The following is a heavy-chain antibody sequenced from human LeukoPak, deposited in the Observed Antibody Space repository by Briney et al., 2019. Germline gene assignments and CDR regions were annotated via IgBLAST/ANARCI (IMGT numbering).Heavy chain of an antibody. V-gene: IGHV6-1*01. CDR2: TYYRSKLSN. CDR3: ASSESGGYLFAY. D-gene: IGHD3-22*01. Sequence: SQTLSLTCAISGDSVSSNSATWNWIRQSQSRGLEWLVRTYYRSKLSNDYAVSVKSRITINPDTSKNLFSLQLNSVTPEDTAVYFCASSESGGYLFAYWGQGTLVTVSS. J-gene: IGHJ4*02. CDR1: GDSVSSNSAT.